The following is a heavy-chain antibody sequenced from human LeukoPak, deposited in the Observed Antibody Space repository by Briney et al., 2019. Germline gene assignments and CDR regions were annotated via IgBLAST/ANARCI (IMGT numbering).Heavy chain of an antibody. CDR1: GGSISSGDYY. J-gene: IGHJ4*02. CDR2: IYYSGST. V-gene: IGHV4-30-4*01. D-gene: IGHD1-20*01. CDR3: ARGPGITGTTRFDY. Sequence: SETLSLTCTVSGGSISSGDYYWSWIRQPPGKGLEWIGYIYYSGSTYYNPSLKSRVTISVDTSKNQFSLKLSSVTAADTAVYYCARGPGITGTTRFDYWGQGTLVTVSS.